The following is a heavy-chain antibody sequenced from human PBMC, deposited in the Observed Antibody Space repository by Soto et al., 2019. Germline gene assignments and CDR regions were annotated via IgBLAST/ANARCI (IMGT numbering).Heavy chain of an antibody. D-gene: IGHD3-10*01. CDR3: ARWGYYGSGSYYYYYYYYYGMDV. V-gene: IGHV4-34*01. CDR2: INHSGST. Sequence: SATLSLTCAVYGGSFSGYYWSWIRQPPGKGLEWIGEINHSGSTNYNPSLKSRVTISVDTSKNQFSLKLSSVTAADTAVYYCARWGYYGSGSYYYYYYYYYGMDVWGQGTTVTVSS. J-gene: IGHJ6*02. CDR1: GGSFSGYY.